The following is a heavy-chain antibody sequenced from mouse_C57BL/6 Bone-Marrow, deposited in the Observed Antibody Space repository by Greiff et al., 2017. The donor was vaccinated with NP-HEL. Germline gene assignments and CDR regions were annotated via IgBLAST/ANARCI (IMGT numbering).Heavy chain of an antibody. CDR1: GYTFTSYW. V-gene: IGHV1-55*01. CDR3: ARSYTTVVATPFAY. J-gene: IGHJ3*01. Sequence: VQLQQPGAELVKPGASVKMSCKASGYTFTSYWITWVKQRPGQGLEWIGDIYPGSGSTNYNEKFKSKATLTADTSSSTAYMQLSSLTSEDSAVYYCARSYTTVVATPFAYWGQGTLVTVSA. CDR2: IYPGSGST. D-gene: IGHD1-1*01.